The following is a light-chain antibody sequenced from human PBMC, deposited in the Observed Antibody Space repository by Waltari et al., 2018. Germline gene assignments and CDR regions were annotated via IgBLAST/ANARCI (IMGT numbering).Light chain of an antibody. J-gene: IGKJ4*01. CDR2: WAS. V-gene: IGKV4-1*01. CDR1: QSVLYSSNNKNH. Sequence: TVMTQSPDSLAVSLGERPTISCKSSQSVLYSSNNKNHLAWYQQKSGQPPKLHNSWASTPDSRVPDRFRGRQSVTDFTLTVSSLPTEDVAVYFCQQYYSSPVTFGGGTKVEI. CDR3: QQYYSSPVT.